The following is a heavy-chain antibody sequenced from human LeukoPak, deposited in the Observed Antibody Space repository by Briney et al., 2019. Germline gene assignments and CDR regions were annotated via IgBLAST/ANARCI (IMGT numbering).Heavy chain of an antibody. CDR2: LNTNTGNP. CDR3: ARDTYSSSWYWYGLDV. Sequence: ASVRVSCTASVYTFTSYAMNWVRQAPRQGLEWMGWLNTNTGNPTYAQGFTGRFVFSLDTSVSTAYLQISSLKAEDTAVYYCARDTYSSSWYWYGLDVWGQGTTVTVSS. J-gene: IGHJ6*02. CDR1: VYTFTSYA. V-gene: IGHV7-4-1*02. D-gene: IGHD6-13*01.